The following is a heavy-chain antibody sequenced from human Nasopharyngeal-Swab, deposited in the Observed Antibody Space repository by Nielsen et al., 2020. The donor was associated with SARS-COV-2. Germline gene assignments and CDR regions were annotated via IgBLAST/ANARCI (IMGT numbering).Heavy chain of an antibody. CDR2: ISSSSSYT. V-gene: IGHV3-11*05. CDR3: ARDSMPHCSSTSCRKYGMDV. D-gene: IGHD2-2*01. J-gene: IGHJ6*02. Sequence: GGSLRLSCAASGFTFRDYYMSWIRQAPGKGLEWVSYISSSSSYTNYADSVKGRFTISRDNAKNSLYLQMNSLRAEDTAVYYCARDSMPHCSSTSCRKYGMDVWGQGTTVTVSS. CDR1: GFTFRDYY.